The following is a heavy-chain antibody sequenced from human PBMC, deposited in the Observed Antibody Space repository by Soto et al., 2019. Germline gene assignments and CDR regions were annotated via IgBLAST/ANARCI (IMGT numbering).Heavy chain of an antibody. V-gene: IGHV1-3*01. D-gene: IGHD5-12*01. CDR3: ARGIWVATTADYYIDS. J-gene: IGHJ5*01. Sequence: ASVKVSCKASGYIFTNYAIHWVRQAPGQRLEWMGWINAGNGKTKYSQNLQGRVTITRDTSASIAYMEVNGLRSEDTAVYYCARGIWVATTADYYIDSWGQATLVTVSS. CDR1: GYIFTNYA. CDR2: INAGNGKT.